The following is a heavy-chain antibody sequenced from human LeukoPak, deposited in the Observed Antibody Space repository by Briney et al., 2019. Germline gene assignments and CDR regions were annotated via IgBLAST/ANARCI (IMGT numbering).Heavy chain of an antibody. CDR3: ARDRMAAY. V-gene: IGHV3-30*04. CDR2: ISYDGSNK. Sequence: GGSLRLSCAASGFTFSSYAMHWVRQAPGKGLEWVAVISYDGSNKYYADSVKGRFTISRDNSKNTLYLQMNSLRAEDTAVYYCARDRMAAYWGQETLVTVSS. CDR1: GFTFSSYA. D-gene: IGHD5-24*01. J-gene: IGHJ4*02.